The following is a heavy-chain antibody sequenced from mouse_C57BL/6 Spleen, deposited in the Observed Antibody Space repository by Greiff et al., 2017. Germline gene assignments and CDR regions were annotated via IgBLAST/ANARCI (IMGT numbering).Heavy chain of an antibody. CDR3: ARNWERAYAMDY. CDR2: ISSGSSTI. D-gene: IGHD4-1*01. Sequence: EVNVVESGGGLVKPGGSLKLSCAASGFTFSDYGMHWVRQAPEEGLEWVAYISSGSSTIYYADTVKGRFTISRDNAKNTLFLQMTSLRSEDTAMYYCARNWERAYAMDYWGQGTSVTVSS. CDR1: GFTFSDYG. J-gene: IGHJ4*01. V-gene: IGHV5-17*01.